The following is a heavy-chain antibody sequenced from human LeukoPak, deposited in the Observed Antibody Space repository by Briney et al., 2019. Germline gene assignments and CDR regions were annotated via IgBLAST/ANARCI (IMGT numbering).Heavy chain of an antibody. CDR3: ARDRVDVDYYDSSGYPQSFDY. CDR2: IIPILGIA. V-gene: IGHV1-69*04. D-gene: IGHD3-22*01. J-gene: IGHJ4*02. CDR1: GGTFSSYA. Sequence: GSSVKVSFKASGGTFSSYAISWVRQAPGQGLEWRGRIIPILGIANYAQKFQGRVTITADKSTSTAYMELSSLRSEDTAVYYCARDRVDVDYYDSSGYPQSFDYWGQGTLVTVSS.